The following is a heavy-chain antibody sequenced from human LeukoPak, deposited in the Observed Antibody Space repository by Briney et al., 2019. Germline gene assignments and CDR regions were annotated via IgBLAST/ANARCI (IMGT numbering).Heavy chain of an antibody. CDR2: RYTSGST. J-gene: IGHJ5*02. CDR1: GGSFNSDRYQ. CDR3: ARGRGGTYYWYDP. D-gene: IGHD1-26*01. Sequence: PSQTLSLTCTVSGGSFNSDRYQWSWIRQPAGKGMEWIGRRYTSGSTNYNPSLKNRATISVYRSKNQFSLKLTSVTAADTAVDYCARGRGGTYYWYDPWGQGTLVTVSS. V-gene: IGHV4-61*02.